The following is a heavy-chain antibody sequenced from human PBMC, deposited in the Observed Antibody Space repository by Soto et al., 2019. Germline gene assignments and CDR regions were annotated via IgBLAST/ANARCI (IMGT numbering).Heavy chain of an antibody. CDR3: ASLPTAFAWFDH. V-gene: IGHV5-51*01. CDR1: GYNFNNYW. CDR2: IYPGDSDT. J-gene: IGHJ5*02. D-gene: IGHD1-1*01. Sequence: PXESLKISCKGSGYNFNNYWIAWVREMPGKGLEWMGLIYPGDSDTRYNPSFQGQVTISADKALNSAFLQWSSLKASDSGIYYCASLPTAFAWFDHWGQGTLVTVSS.